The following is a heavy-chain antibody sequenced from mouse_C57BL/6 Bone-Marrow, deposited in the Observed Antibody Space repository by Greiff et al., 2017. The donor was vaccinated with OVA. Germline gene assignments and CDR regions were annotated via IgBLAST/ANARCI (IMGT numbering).Heavy chain of an antibody. J-gene: IGHJ2*01. CDR3: LTTVFDY. V-gene: IGHV1-69*01. CDR2: IDPSDSYT. D-gene: IGHD1-1*01. CDR1: GYTFTSYW. Sequence: QVQLQQPGAELVMPGASVKLSCKASGYTFTSYWMHWVKQRPGQGLEWIGEIDPSDSYTHYNQKFKGKSTLTVDKSASTAYMQLTSLTSEDSAVYYCLTTVFDYWGQGTTLTVSS.